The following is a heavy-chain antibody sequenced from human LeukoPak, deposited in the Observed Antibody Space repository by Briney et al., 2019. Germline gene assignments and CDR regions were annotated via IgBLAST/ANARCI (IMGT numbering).Heavy chain of an antibody. V-gene: IGHV4-30-4*01. D-gene: IGHD3-3*01. J-gene: IGHJ4*02. Sequence: SETLSLTCTVSGGSISSGDYYWSWIRQPPGQGLEWIGYIYYSGSTYYNPSLKSRVTISVDTSKNPFSLTQSSVTAADTAVYYCARGAVTIYDYWGQGTLVTVSS. CDR3: ARGAVTIYDY. CDR1: GGSISSGDYY. CDR2: IYYSGST.